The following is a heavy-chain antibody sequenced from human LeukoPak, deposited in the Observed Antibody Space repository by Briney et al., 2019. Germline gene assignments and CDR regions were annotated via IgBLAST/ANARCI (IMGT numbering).Heavy chain of an antibody. V-gene: IGHV3-30-3*01. Sequence: GRSLRLSCAASGFTFSSYAMHWVRQAPGKGLEWVAVISYDGSNKYYAGSVKGRFTISRDNSKNTLYLQMNSLRAEDTAVYYCARRLRCSSTSCSNYYFDYWGQGTLVTVSS. J-gene: IGHJ4*02. CDR2: ISYDGSNK. D-gene: IGHD2-2*01. CDR3: ARRLRCSSTSCSNYYFDY. CDR1: GFTFSSYA.